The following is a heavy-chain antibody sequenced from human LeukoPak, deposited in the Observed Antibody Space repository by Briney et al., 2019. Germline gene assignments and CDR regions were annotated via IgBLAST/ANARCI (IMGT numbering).Heavy chain of an antibody. Sequence: GGSLRLSCAASGFTFSSYAMSWVRQAPGKGLEWVSAISGSGGSTYYADSVKGRFTISRDTSKSTLYLQMSSLRAEDTAVYYCAKRSGDSYFLDSWGQGTLVTVSS. CDR1: GFTFSSYA. D-gene: IGHD2-15*01. CDR2: ISGSGGST. CDR3: AKRSGDSYFLDS. V-gene: IGHV3-23*01. J-gene: IGHJ4*02.